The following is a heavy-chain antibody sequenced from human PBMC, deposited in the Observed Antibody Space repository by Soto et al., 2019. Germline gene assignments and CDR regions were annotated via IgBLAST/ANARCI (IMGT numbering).Heavy chain of an antibody. CDR3: ARLEIGPLGPFWSGYFYYMDV. D-gene: IGHD3-3*01. CDR1: GGSISSSSYY. J-gene: IGHJ6*03. Sequence: SETLSLTCTVSGGSISSSSYYWGWIRQPPGKGLEWIGSIYYSGSTYYNPSLKSRVTISVDTSKNQFSLKLSSVTAADTAVYYCARLEIGPLGPFWSGYFYYMDVWGKGTTVTVSS. V-gene: IGHV4-39*01. CDR2: IYYSGST.